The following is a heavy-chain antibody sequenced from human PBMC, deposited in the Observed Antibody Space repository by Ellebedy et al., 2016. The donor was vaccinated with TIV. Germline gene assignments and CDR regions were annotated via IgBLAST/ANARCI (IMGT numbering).Heavy chain of an antibody. Sequence: GESLKISCAASGFTLTDHYIDWVRQAPGKGLEWVGRTRNKANSYIIEYAASVKGRFTISRDDSRNSVYLQVNSLKTEDTAVYYCARSIAVATSNWGQGILVTVSS. J-gene: IGHJ4*02. D-gene: IGHD6-19*01. V-gene: IGHV3-72*01. CDR2: TRNKANSYII. CDR3: ARSIAVATSN. CDR1: GFTLTDHY.